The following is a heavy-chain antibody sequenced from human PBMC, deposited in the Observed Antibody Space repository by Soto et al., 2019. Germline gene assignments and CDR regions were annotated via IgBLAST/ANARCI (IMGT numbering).Heavy chain of an antibody. J-gene: IGHJ2*01. CDR1: GFTFSSYW. V-gene: IGHV3-7*04. CDR3: ARGFLDPGYCSGGSCYGVWYFDL. D-gene: IGHD2-15*01. CDR2: IKKDEDEK. Sequence: EVQLVESGGGWVQPGGSLRLSCAASGFTFSSYWMTWVRQAPGKGLEWVASIKKDEDEKYSVDSVKGRFAISRDNAENSLYLQMNSLRAEDTAVYYCARGFLDPGYCSGGSCYGVWYFDLWGRGTLVTVSS.